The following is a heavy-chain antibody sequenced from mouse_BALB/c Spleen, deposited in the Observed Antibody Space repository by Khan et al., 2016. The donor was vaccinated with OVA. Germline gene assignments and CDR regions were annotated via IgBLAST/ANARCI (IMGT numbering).Heavy chain of an antibody. V-gene: IGHV1-7*01. J-gene: IGHJ3*01. CDR3: ARRGLVGIVAY. D-gene: IGHD1-1*02. Sequence: QVQLQQSGAEVAKPGASVKMSCKASGYTFTAYWIHWVKQRPGQGLEWIGYIDPSTSYTEYNQKFKDKATLTTDKSSSTAYMQLSSLTSEDSAVYYCARRGLVGIVAYWGQGTLVTVSA. CDR2: IDPSTSYT. CDR1: GYTFTAYW.